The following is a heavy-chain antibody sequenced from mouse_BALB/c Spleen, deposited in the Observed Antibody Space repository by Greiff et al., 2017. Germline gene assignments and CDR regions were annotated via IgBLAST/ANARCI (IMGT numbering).Heavy chain of an antibody. V-gene: IGHV14-4*02. CDR3: NLYGNYDYYAMDY. J-gene: IGHJ4*01. CDR2: IDPENGDT. Sequence: VQLKESGAELVRSGASVKLSCTASGFNIKDYYMHWVKQRPEQGLEWIGWIDPENGDTEYAPKFQGKATMTADTSSNTAYLQLSSLTSEDTAVYYCNLYGNYDYYAMDYWGQGTSVTVSS. CDR1: GFNIKDYY. D-gene: IGHD2-1*01.